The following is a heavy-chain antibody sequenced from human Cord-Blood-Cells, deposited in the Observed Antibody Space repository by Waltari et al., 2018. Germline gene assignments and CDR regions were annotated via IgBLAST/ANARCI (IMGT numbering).Heavy chain of an antibody. D-gene: IGHD6-19*01. J-gene: IGHJ6*02. CDR1: GYTLTELY. CDR2: FDPEDGET. Sequence: QVQLVQSGAEVKKPGASVKVSCKVSGYTLTELYMHWVRQAPGKGLEWMGGFDPEDGETIYAQKFQGRVTMTEDTSTDTAYMELSSLRSEDTAVYYCATGARSVVPHPLASSMDVWGQGTTVTVSS. CDR3: ATGARSVVPHPLASSMDV. V-gene: IGHV1-24*01.